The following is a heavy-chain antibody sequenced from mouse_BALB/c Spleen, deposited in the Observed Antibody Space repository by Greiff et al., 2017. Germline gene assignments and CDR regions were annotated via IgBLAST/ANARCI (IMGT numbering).Heavy chain of an antibody. J-gene: IGHJ4*01. CDR2: ISSGSSTI. CDR1: GFTFSSFG. Sequence: EVKLQESGGGLVQPGGSRKLSCAASGFTFSSFGMHWVRQAPEKGLEWVAYISSGSSTIYYADTVKGRFTISRDNPKNTLFLQMTSLRSEDTAMYYCARYYYGSAMDYWGQGTSVTVSS. CDR3: ARYYYGSAMDY. D-gene: IGHD1-1*01. V-gene: IGHV5-17*02.